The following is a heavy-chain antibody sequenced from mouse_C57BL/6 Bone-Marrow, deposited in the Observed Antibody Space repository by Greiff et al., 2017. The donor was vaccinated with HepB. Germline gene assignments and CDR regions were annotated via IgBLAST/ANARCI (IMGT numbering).Heavy chain of an antibody. V-gene: IGHV1-69*01. CDR3: ARIYDGYYYFDY. Sequence: QVHLQQPGAELVMPGASVKLSCKASGYTFTSYWMHWVKQRPGQGLEWIGEIDPSDSYTNYNQKFKGKSTLTVEKSSSTAYMQLSSLTSEDSAVYYCARIYDGYYYFDYWGQGTTLTVSS. J-gene: IGHJ2*01. CDR2: IDPSDSYT. CDR1: GYTFTSYW. D-gene: IGHD2-3*01.